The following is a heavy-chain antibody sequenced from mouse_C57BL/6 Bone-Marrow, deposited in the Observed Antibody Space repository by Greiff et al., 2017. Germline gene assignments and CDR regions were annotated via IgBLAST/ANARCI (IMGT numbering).Heavy chain of an antibody. J-gene: IGHJ4*01. Sequence: VMLVEPGPGLVAPSQSLSLTCTVSGFSLTSSGVHWVRQPPGKGLEWLVVIWSDGSTTYNSALKSRLSISKDNPECPVFLKMNSRQTDDTAMYYCARHVSNQGAVDYWGQGTSVTVSS. CDR1: GFSLTSSG. CDR2: IWSDGST. CDR3: ARHVSNQGAVDY. V-gene: IGHV2-6-1*01. D-gene: IGHD2-5*01.